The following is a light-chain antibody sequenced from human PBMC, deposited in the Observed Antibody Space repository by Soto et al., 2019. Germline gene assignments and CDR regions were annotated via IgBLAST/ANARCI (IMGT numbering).Light chain of an antibody. CDR2: DAS. J-gene: IGKJ2*01. Sequence: EIVLTQSPATLSLSPGERATLSCGASQSVSSSYLAWYQQKPGLAPRLIIYDASSRATGIPDRFSGSGSGTDITLTISRLEPEDFAVKYCHQYSSTPFTFGQRTKLEIK. CDR3: HQYSSTPFT. CDR1: QSVSSSY. V-gene: IGKV3D-20*01.